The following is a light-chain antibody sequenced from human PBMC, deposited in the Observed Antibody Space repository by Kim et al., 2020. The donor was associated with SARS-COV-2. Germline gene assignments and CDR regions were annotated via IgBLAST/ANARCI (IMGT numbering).Light chain of an antibody. CDR1: LSISRY. V-gene: IGKV3-11*01. CDR3: QHRSSLIT. CDR2: VSS. Sequence: SSWPRERLSRSCRASLSISRYLACYQKKPGQPPSLLFHVSSKRTTDIPTRCSGRWSGTDSTLTIAIVEAEVSAYYYCQHRSSLITFGQGTRLEIK. J-gene: IGKJ5*01.